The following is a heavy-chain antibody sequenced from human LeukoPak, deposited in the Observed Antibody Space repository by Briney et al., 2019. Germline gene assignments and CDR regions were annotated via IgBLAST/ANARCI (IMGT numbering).Heavy chain of an antibody. D-gene: IGHD2-2*01. J-gene: IGHJ3*02. Sequence: ASVKVSCKASGYTFTSYAMHWVRQAPGQRLEWMGWISAYNGNANYAQKLQGRVTMTTDTSTSTAYMELRSLRSDDTAVYYCARDLADIVVVPAADDAFGIWGQGTMVTVSS. V-gene: IGHV1-18*01. CDR2: ISAYNGNA. CDR3: ARDLADIVVVPAADDAFGI. CDR1: GYTFTSYA.